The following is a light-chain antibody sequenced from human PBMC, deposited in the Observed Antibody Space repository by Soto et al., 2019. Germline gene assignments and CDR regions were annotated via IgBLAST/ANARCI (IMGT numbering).Light chain of an antibody. CDR1: QTISTY. CDR3: LQDYNYPRT. V-gene: IGKV1-6*01. Sequence: IQMTQSPSSLSASVGDRVTITCRASQTISTYLNWYQQKPGKAPRLVIYAASSLQSGVPSRFSGSGSATDFTLTISSLQPEDSATYYCLQDYNYPRTFGQGTKVAIK. CDR2: AAS. J-gene: IGKJ1*01.